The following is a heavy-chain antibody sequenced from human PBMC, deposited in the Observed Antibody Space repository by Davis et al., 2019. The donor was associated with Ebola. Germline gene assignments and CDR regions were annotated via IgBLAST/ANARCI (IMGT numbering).Heavy chain of an antibody. J-gene: IGHJ4*02. Sequence: GESLKISCAASGFTFSSYWMHWVRQAPGKGLVWVSRINSDGSSTSYADSVKGRFTISRDNAKNTLYLQMNSLRAEDTAVYYCARLLQVGYCSGGSCYSGWGQGTLVTVSS. D-gene: IGHD2-15*01. CDR2: INSDGSST. V-gene: IGHV3-74*01. CDR1: GFTFSSYW. CDR3: ARLLQVGYCSGGSCYSG.